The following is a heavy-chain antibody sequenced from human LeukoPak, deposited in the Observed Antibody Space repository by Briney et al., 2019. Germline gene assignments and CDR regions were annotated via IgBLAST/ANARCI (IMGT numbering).Heavy chain of an antibody. Sequence: GASVKVSCKASGYTFTSYAMNWVRQAPGQGLEWVGWINTNTGNPTYAQGFTGRFVFSLDTSVSTAYLQISSLKAEDTAVYYCARGKYYYDSSGYYYSDAFDIWGQGTMVTVSS. J-gene: IGHJ3*02. D-gene: IGHD3-22*01. CDR1: GYTFTSYA. CDR3: ARGKYYYDSSGYYYSDAFDI. CDR2: INTNTGNP. V-gene: IGHV7-4-1*02.